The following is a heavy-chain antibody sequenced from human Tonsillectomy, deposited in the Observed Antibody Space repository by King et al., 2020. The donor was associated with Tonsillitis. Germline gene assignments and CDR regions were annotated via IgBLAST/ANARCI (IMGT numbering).Heavy chain of an antibody. Sequence: QLVQSGGGVVRPGGSLRLSCAASGFTFDDYGMSWVRQAPGKGLEWVSGSNWNGCSTGYADSVKGRFTISRDNAKNSLYLQMNSLRAEDTALYYCARDLWEMTTVTSGAFDIWGQGTMVTVSS. CDR1: GFTFDDYG. CDR2: SNWNGCST. J-gene: IGHJ3*02. V-gene: IGHV3-20*04. D-gene: IGHD4-17*01. CDR3: ARDLWEMTTVTSGAFDI.